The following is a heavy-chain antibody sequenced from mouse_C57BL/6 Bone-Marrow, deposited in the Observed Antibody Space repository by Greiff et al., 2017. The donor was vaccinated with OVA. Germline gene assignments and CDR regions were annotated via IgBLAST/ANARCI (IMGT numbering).Heavy chain of an antibody. J-gene: IGHJ2*01. D-gene: IGHD1-1*01. CDR3: TIYEGYITTINY. CDR1: GYTFTSYW. CDR2: IYPGSGST. V-gene: IGHV1-55*01. Sequence: QVQLQQSGAELVKPGASVKMSCKASGYTFTSYWITWVKQRPGQGLEWIGDIYPGSGSTNYNEKFKSKATLTVDTSSSTAYMQLSSLTSEDSAVYYCTIYEGYITTINYWGQGTTLTVSS.